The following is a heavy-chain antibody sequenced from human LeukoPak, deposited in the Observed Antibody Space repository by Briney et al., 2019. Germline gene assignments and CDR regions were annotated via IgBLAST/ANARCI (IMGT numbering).Heavy chain of an antibody. J-gene: IGHJ5*02. CDR2: IYYSGST. V-gene: IGHV4-39*01. D-gene: IGHD2-15*01. CDR3: AWNQVVAAINWFDP. Sequence: SETLSLTCTVSGGSISSSSYYWGWIRQPPGKGLEWIGSIYYSGSTYYNPSLKSRVTISVDTSKNQFSLKLSSVTAADTAVYYCAWNQVVAAINWFDPWGQGTLVTVSS. CDR1: GGSISSSSYY.